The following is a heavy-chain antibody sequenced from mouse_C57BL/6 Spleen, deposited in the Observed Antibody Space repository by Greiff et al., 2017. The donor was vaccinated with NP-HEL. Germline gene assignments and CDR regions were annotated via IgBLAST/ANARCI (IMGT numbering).Heavy chain of an antibody. J-gene: IGHJ2*01. Sequence: VQLQQPGAELVKPGASVKLSCKASGYTFTSYWMQWVKQRPGQGLEWIGEIDPSDSYTNYNQKFKGKATLTVDTSSSTAYMQLSSLTSEDSAVYYCARGNSNYGGNYWGQGTTLTVSS. CDR3: ARGNSNYGGNY. CDR2: IDPSDSYT. D-gene: IGHD2-5*01. CDR1: GYTFTSYW. V-gene: IGHV1-50*01.